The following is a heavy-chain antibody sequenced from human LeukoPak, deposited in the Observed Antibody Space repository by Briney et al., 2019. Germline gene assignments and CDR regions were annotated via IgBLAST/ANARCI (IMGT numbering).Heavy chain of an antibody. Sequence: PGRSLRLSCAASGFTFDDYVMHWVRQAPGKGLEWVSGISWNSNDIAYGDSVKGRFTISRDNAKNSLYLQMNSLRAEDTAVYYCARDGQQLVDYYYYYGMDVWGQGTTVTVSS. D-gene: IGHD6-13*01. V-gene: IGHV3-9*01. CDR1: GFTFDDYV. CDR3: ARDGQQLVDYYYYYGMDV. CDR2: ISWNSNDI. J-gene: IGHJ6*02.